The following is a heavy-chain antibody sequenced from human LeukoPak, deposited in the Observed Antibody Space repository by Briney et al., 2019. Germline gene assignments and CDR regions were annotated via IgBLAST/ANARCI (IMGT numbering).Heavy chain of an antibody. Sequence: GGSLRLSCAASGFTFSSYAMSWVRQAPGKGLEWVSYISSSGSTIYYADSVKGRFTISRDNAKNSLYLQMNSLRAEDTAVYYCARAAQNYYYDSSSSGDAFDIWGQGTMVTVSS. D-gene: IGHD3-22*01. CDR1: GFTFSSYA. CDR2: ISSSGSTI. J-gene: IGHJ3*02. CDR3: ARAAQNYYYDSSSSGDAFDI. V-gene: IGHV3-48*04.